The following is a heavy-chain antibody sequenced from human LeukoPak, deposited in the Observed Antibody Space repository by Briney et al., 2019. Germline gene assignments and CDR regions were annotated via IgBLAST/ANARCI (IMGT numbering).Heavy chain of an antibody. CDR3: ARGHGIAVAGISDWFDP. CDR1: GGSFSGYY. Sequence: SETLSLTCAVYGGSFSGYYWSWIRQPPGKGLEWIGEINHSGSTNYNPSLKSRVTISVGTSKNQFSLKLSSVTAADTAVYYCARGHGIAVAGISDWFDPWGQGTLVTVSS. CDR2: INHSGST. J-gene: IGHJ5*02. V-gene: IGHV4-34*01. D-gene: IGHD6-19*01.